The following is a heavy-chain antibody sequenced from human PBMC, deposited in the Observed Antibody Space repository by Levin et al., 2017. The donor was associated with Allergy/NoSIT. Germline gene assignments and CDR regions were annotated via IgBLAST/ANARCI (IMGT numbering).Heavy chain of an antibody. Sequence: GESLKISCAASGLTFSNYGMNWVRQAPGKGLEWISYIGTSSTTIYYADSVKGRFTISRDNAKNSLYLQMNSLRAEDTAVYYCARHEVGANTFDYWGQGTLVTVSS. V-gene: IGHV3-48*04. J-gene: IGHJ4*02. CDR1: GLTFSNYG. D-gene: IGHD1-26*01. CDR2: IGTSSTTI. CDR3: ARHEVGANTFDY.